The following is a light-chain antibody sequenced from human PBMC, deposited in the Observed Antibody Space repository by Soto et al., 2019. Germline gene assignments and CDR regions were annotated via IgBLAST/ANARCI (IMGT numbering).Light chain of an antibody. CDR3: QQYSSSPPLT. V-gene: IGKV3-20*01. J-gene: IGKJ4*01. CDR2: GAS. Sequence: EIVLTQSPGTLSLSPGERATLSCRASQSVSSSLAWYQQKPGQAPRLLIYGASSMATGIPARVSGRGSGTYFTITISRLEPEDFAVYYCQQYSSSPPLTFGGGTKVEIK. CDR1: QSVSSS.